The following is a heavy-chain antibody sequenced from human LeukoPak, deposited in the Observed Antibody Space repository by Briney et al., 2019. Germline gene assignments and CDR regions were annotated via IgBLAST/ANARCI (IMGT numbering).Heavy chain of an antibody. CDR2: INHSGST. Sequence: SETLSLTCAVYGGSFSGYYWSWIRQPPGKGLEWIGEINHSGSTNYNPSLKSRVTISVDTSKNQFSLKLSSVTAADTAVYYCARDRACSSTSCYPGWFDPWGQGTLVTVSS. V-gene: IGHV4-34*01. CDR3: ARDRACSSTSCYPGWFDP. CDR1: GGSFSGYY. D-gene: IGHD2-2*01. J-gene: IGHJ5*02.